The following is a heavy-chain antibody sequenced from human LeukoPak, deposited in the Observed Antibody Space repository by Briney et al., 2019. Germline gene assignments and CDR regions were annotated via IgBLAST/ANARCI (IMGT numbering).Heavy chain of an antibody. V-gene: IGHV3-74*01. Sequence: GGSLRLSCAASGFTFSSYWMHWVRQAPGKGLVWVSRINSDGSSTSYADSVKGRFTISRDNAKNTLYLQMNSLRAEDTAVYYCARDPYYSSGWYGEDDAFDIWGQGTMVTVSS. J-gene: IGHJ3*02. CDR3: ARDPYYSSGWYGEDDAFDI. CDR2: INSDGSST. CDR1: GFTFSSYW. D-gene: IGHD6-19*01.